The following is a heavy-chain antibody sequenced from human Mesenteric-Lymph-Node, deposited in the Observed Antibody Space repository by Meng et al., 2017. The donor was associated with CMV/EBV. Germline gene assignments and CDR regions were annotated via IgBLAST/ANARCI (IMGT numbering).Heavy chain of an antibody. V-gene: IGHV4-61*01. CDR3: ARDPDTTMAYYYYGMDV. J-gene: IGHJ6*02. Sequence: SETLSLTCTVSGGSVSSGSYYWSWIRQPPGKGLEWIGYIYYSGSTNYNPSLKSRVTISVDTSKNQFSLKLSSVTAADTAVYYCARDPDTTMAYYYYGMDVWGQGTTVTVSS. CDR1: GGSVSSGSYY. CDR2: IYYSGST. D-gene: IGHD5-18*01.